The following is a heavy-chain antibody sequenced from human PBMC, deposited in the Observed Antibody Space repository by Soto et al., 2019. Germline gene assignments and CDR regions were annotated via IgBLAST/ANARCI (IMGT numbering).Heavy chain of an antibody. CDR3: AKVGAAAEYMDDYYGMDV. CDR1: GFTFSSYA. D-gene: IGHD6-13*01. Sequence: EVPLLESGGGLVQPGGSLRLSCAASGFTFSSYAMSWVRQAPGKGLEWVSAISGSGGSTYYADSVKGRFTISRDNSKNTLYLQMNSLRAEDTAVYYCAKVGAAAEYMDDYYGMDVWGQGTTVTVSS. V-gene: IGHV3-23*01. CDR2: ISGSGGST. J-gene: IGHJ6*01.